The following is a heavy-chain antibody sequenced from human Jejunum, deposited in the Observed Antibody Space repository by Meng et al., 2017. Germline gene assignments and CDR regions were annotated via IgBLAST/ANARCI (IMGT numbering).Heavy chain of an antibody. J-gene: IGHJ5*02. Sequence: EVHLGESGGGLVQPGGSLRLSCAVSGFTFGNAWMHWVRQAPGKGLVWDSRIKSDGSDAGYADSVKGRFTISRDNAKNTLYLQMNSLRDEDTAVYYCVFEMSTTAPWGQGTLVTVSS. D-gene: IGHD5-24*01. CDR2: IKSDGSDA. V-gene: IGHV3-74*01. CDR3: VFEMSTTAP. CDR1: GFTFGNAW.